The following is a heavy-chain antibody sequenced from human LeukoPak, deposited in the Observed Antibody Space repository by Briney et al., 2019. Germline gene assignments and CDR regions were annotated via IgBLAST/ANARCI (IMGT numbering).Heavy chain of an antibody. CDR2: IYTSGST. V-gene: IGHV4-61*02. D-gene: IGHD6-6*01. J-gene: IGHJ5*02. CDR1: GGSISSGGYS. Sequence: SETLSLTCAVSGGSISSGGYSWSWIRQPAGKGLEWIGRIYTSGSTNYNPSLKSRVTMSVDTSKNQFSLKLSSVTATDTAVYYCARDGEAARNFNWFDPWGQGTLVTVSS. CDR3: ARDGEAARNFNWFDP.